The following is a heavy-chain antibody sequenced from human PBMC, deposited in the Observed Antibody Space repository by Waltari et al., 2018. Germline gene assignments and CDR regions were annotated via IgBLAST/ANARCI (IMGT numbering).Heavy chain of an antibody. V-gene: IGHV3-53*01. CDR3: ASFTTKTH. Sequence: EVQLVESGGGLIQPGGSLRVSCAPSGFTASNNDMSWVRQAPGKGLEWVSLIYSGGSTYYADSVKGRFTISRDNSRNTLYLQMNSLRAEDTAVYYCASFTTKTHWGQGTLVTVSS. CDR1: GFTASNND. D-gene: IGHD1-1*01. CDR2: IYSGGST. J-gene: IGHJ4*02.